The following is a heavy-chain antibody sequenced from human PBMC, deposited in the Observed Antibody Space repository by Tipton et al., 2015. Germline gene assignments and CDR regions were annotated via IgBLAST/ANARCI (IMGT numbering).Heavy chain of an antibody. D-gene: IGHD3-3*01. CDR1: GFTFSSYA. V-gene: IGHV3-23*03. Sequence: GSLRLSCAASGFTFSSYAMSWVRQAPGTGLEWVSVIYSDGRTNYADSVKVRFAISRDNSKNTLHLHMSSLRADDTAVYYCTKHSRVVIHRNWFDPWGQGTLVTVSS. CDR3: TKHSRVVIHRNWFDP. J-gene: IGHJ5*02. CDR2: IYSDGRT.